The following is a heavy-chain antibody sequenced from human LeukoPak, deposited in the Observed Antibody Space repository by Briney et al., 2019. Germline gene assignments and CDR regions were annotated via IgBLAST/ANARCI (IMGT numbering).Heavy chain of an antibody. CDR3: ARYYLTGPFDC. CDR1: RGSISSYY. D-gene: IGHD2/OR15-2a*01. CDR2: IYYSGST. J-gene: IGHJ4*02. V-gene: IGHV4-59*01. Sequence: SETLSLACTVSRGSISSYYWSWIRQPPRKGLEWIGYIYYSGSTNYNPSLKSRVTISVDTSKNQFSLKLSSVTAADTAVYYCARYYLTGPFDCWGQGTLVTVSS.